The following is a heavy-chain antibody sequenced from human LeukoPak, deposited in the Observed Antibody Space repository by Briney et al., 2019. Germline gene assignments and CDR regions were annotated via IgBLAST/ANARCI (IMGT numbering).Heavy chain of an antibody. J-gene: IGHJ5*02. CDR2: FDPEDGET. V-gene: IGHV1-24*01. CDR1: RYTFTSYG. D-gene: IGHD3-22*01. CDR3: ATGYNYYDSSGPRGWFDP. Sequence: ASVKVSCKASRYTFTSYGISWVRQAPGQGLEWMGGFDPEDGETIYAQKFQGRVTMTEDTSTDTAYMELSSLRSEDTAVYYRATGYNYYDSSGPRGWFDPWGQGTLVTVSS.